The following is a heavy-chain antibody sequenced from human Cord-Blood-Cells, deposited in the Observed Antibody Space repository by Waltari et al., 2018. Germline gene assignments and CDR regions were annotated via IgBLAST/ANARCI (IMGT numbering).Heavy chain of an antibody. CDR3: ARVRIAAAGTPYWYFDL. CDR1: GGPISCYY. V-gene: IGHV4-59*01. CDR2: IYYSGST. J-gene: IGHJ2*01. D-gene: IGHD6-13*01. Sequence: QVQLQESGPGLVQPSETLPLTCTGAGGPISCYYWRRYRQPPGKGLEWIGYIYYSGSTNYNPSLKSRVTISVDTSKNQFSLKLSSVTAADTAVYYCARVRIAAAGTPYWYFDLWGRGTLVTVSS.